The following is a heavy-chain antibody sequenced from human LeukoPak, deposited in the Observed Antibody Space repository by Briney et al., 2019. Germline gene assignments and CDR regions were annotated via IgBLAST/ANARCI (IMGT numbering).Heavy chain of an antibody. CDR2: MNADGSTT. D-gene: IGHD3-10*01. J-gene: IGHJ4*02. Sequence: GGSLRLSCAASGFTFSSYWMHWVRQAPGKGLVWVSRMNADGSTTNYAGSVKGRFTISRDNAKNTLYLQMHSLRVEDTAVYYCAREVYAPGSYYSDSWGQGTLVTVSS. CDR3: AREVYAPGSYYSDS. V-gene: IGHV3-74*01. CDR1: GFTFSSYW.